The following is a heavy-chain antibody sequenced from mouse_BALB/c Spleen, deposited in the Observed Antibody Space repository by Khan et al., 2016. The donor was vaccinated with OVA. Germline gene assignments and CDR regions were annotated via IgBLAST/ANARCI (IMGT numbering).Heavy chain of an antibody. V-gene: IGHV3-2*02. CDR2: INYSGNT. D-gene: IGHD1-1*01. J-gene: IGHJ2*01. CDR3: ARVYGGDFDY. CDR1: GYSITSDYA. Sequence: VQLKQSGPGLVKPSQSLSLTCTVTGYSITSDYAWNWIRQFPGNKLEWMGFINYSGNTNYNPSLKSRISITRDTSKNQFFLQLNSVTTEDTATYYGARVYGGDFDYWGQGTTLTVSS.